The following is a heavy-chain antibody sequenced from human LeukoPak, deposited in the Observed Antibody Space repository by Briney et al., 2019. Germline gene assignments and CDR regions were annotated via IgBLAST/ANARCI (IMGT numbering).Heavy chain of an antibody. CDR1: GFTFSSYG. V-gene: IGHV3-30*18. J-gene: IGHJ4*02. CDR2: ISYDGSNK. CDR3: AKDSPAAALDY. D-gene: IGHD6-13*01. Sequence: GRSLRLSCAASGFTFSSYGMYWVRQAPGKGPEWVAVISYDGSNKYYADSVKGRFTISRDNSKNTLYLQMNSLRAEDTAVYYCAKDSPAAALDYWGQGTLVTVSS.